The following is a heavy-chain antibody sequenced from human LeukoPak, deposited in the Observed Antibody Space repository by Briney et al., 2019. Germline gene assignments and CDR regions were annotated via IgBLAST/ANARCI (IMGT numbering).Heavy chain of an antibody. CDR2: ISGSGGST. CDR3: AKEGTDCSGGSCYDVGAFDI. CDR1: GFTFSSYA. V-gene: IGHV3-23*01. D-gene: IGHD2-15*01. J-gene: IGHJ3*02. Sequence: PGGSLRLSCAASGFTFSSYAMSWVRQAPGKGLEWVSAISGSGGSTYYADSVKGRFTISRDNSKNTLYLQMSSLRAEDTAVYYCAKEGTDCSGGSCYDVGAFDIWGQGTMVTVSS.